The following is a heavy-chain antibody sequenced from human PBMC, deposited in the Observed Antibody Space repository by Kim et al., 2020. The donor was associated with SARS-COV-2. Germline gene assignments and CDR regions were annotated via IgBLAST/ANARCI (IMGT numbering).Heavy chain of an antibody. J-gene: IGHJ4*02. CDR1: GYSISSGYY. D-gene: IGHD1-26*01. Sequence: SETLSLTCTVSGYSISSGYYWGWIRQPPAKGLEWIGSIYYSGSTYYNPSLKSRVTISVDTSKNQFSLKLSSVTAADTAVYYCARVSQFPTTYYFDYWGQGTLVTVSS. CDR2: IYYSGST. CDR3: ARVSQFPTTYYFDY. V-gene: IGHV4-38-2*02.